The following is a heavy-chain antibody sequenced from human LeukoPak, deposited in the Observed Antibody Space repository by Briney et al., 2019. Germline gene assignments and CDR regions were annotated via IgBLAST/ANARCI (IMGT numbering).Heavy chain of an antibody. CDR3: ARVVIAAAPEFDY. Sequence: PGGSLRLSCVDSGFTFSTYSMNWVRQAPGKGLEWVSSISSSSSYIYYADSVKGRFTISRDNAKNSLYLQMNSLRAEDTAVYYCARVVIAAAPEFDYWGQGTLVTVSS. V-gene: IGHV3-21*01. J-gene: IGHJ4*02. CDR1: GFTFSTYS. CDR2: ISSSSSYI. D-gene: IGHD6-13*01.